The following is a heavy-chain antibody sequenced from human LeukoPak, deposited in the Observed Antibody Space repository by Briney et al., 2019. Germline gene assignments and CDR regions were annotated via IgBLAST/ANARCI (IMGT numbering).Heavy chain of an antibody. J-gene: IGHJ4*02. CDR1: GFTFSSFP. Sequence: GGSLRLSCAASGFTFSSFPMSWVRQAPGTGLEWVSIISGSGGSTYYADSVKGRFTISRDNSKNTLYLQMNSLRAEDTAVYYCAKSGELDYGDYVGGFDYWGQGTLVTVSS. CDR2: ISGSGGST. CDR3: AKSGELDYGDYVGGFDY. D-gene: IGHD4-17*01. V-gene: IGHV3-23*01.